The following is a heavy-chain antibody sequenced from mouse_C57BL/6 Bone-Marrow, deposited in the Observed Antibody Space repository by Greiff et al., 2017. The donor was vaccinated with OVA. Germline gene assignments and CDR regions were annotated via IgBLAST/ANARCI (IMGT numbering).Heavy chain of an antibody. J-gene: IGHJ3*01. D-gene: IGHD2-1*01. CDR3: AREDGNWFAY. Sequence: VQLQQSGAELARPGASVKMSCKASGYTFTSYTMHWVKQRPGQGLEWIGYINPSSGYTKYNQKFKDKATLTADKSSSTASMQLSRLTSEDSAVYYCAREDGNWFAYWGQGTLVTVSA. V-gene: IGHV1-4*01. CDR2: INPSSGYT. CDR1: GYTFTSYT.